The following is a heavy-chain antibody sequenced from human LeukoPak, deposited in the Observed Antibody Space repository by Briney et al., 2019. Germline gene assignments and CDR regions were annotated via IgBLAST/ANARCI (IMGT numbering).Heavy chain of an antibody. Sequence: SETLSLTCTVSGGSISSGSYYWSWIRQPAGKGLEWIGRIYTSGSTNYNPSLKSRVTISVDTSKNQFSLKLSSVTAADTAVYYCARDYPFQHWGQGTLVTVSS. CDR1: GGSISSGSYY. J-gene: IGHJ1*01. V-gene: IGHV4-61*02. CDR2: IYTSGST. CDR3: ARDYPFQH.